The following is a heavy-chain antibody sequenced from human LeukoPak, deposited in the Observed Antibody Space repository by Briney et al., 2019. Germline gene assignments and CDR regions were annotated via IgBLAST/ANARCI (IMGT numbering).Heavy chain of an antibody. CDR2: IHHSGST. J-gene: IGHJ4*02. V-gene: IGHV4-59*01. CDR1: GGSISIYY. D-gene: IGHD6-13*01. Sequence: SETLSLTCTVSGGSISIYYWSWIRQSPGKGLEWIGYIHHSGSTNYNPSLKNRVTISVDTSKNQLSLRLSSVTAADTAVYYCAREYSSFDYWGQGTLVTVSS. CDR3: AREYSSFDY.